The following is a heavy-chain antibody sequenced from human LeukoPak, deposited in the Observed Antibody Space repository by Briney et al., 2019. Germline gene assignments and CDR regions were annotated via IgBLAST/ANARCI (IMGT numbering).Heavy chain of an antibody. D-gene: IGHD2-15*01. Sequence: GGSLRLSCAASGFTFSSYAMSWVRQAPGKGLEGVSAISGSGGSTYYADSVKGRFTISRDNSKNTLYLQMNSLRAEDTAVYYCAKGGYCSGGSCYDDPLSAEYFQHWGQGTLVTVSS. J-gene: IGHJ1*01. CDR2: ISGSGGST. CDR1: GFTFSSYA. CDR3: AKGGYCSGGSCYDDPLSAEYFQH. V-gene: IGHV3-23*01.